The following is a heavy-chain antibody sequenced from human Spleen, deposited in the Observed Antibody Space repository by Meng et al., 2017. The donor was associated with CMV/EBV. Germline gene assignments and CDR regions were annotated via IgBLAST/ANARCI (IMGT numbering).Heavy chain of an antibody. CDR3: TTDLNLLLFGY. V-gene: IGHV3-15*01. J-gene: IGHJ4*02. CDR2: IKSKTDGGTT. CDR1: GFTFSSAW. D-gene: IGHD2-21*01. Sequence: CAASGFTFSSAWMSWVRQAPGTGLEWVGRIKSKTDGGTTDYAAPVKGRFTISRDDSKNTLYLQMNSLKIEDTAVYYCTTDLNLLLFGYWGQGTLVTVSS.